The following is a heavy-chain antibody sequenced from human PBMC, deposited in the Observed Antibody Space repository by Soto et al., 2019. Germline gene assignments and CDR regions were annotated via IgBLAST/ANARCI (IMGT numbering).Heavy chain of an antibody. V-gene: IGHV3-66*01. D-gene: IGHD3-3*01. CDR3: ARGPTIFGVALYYYYMDV. Sequence: GGSLRLSCAASGFTVSSNYMSWVRQAPGKGLEWVSVIYSGGGTYYADSVKGRFTISRDNSKNTLYLQMNSLRAEDTAVYYCARGPTIFGVALYYYYMDVWGKGTTVTVSS. CDR1: GFTVSSNY. CDR2: IYSGGGT. J-gene: IGHJ6*03.